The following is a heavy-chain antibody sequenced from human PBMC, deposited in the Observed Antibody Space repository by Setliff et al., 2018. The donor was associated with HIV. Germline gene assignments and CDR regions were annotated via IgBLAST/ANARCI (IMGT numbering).Heavy chain of an antibody. Sequence: GGSLRLSCAASGFTFNRNCMGWVRQVPGKGLEWVSGINGNGGSTGYADSVKGRLTISRDNAKKSLYLQMNSLRVEDTALYYCARVKYDSSGYLSYMDVWGKGTTVTVS. CDR1: GFTFNRNC. CDR3: ARVKYDSSGYLSYMDV. D-gene: IGHD3-22*01. V-gene: IGHV3-20*04. J-gene: IGHJ6*03. CDR2: INGNGGST.